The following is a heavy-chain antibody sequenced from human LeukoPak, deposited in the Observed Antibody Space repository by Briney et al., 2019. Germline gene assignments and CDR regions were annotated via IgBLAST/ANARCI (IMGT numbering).Heavy chain of an antibody. CDR3: ARERYFDWRSHYFDS. J-gene: IGHJ4*02. Sequence: PGGSLTLTCAASGFTVSNNYMNWVRQAPAKEVEGVSVIYGDDSRYYAESVKGRFTISREHSNNTLYLQMNSLRAEDTAVYSCARERYFDWRSHYFDSWGQGTLVTVSS. CDR1: GFTVSNNY. V-gene: IGHV3-53*01. CDR2: IYGDDSR. D-gene: IGHD3-9*01.